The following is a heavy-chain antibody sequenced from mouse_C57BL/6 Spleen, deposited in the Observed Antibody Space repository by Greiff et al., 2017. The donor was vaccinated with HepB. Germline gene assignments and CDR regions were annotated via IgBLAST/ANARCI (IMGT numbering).Heavy chain of an antibody. D-gene: IGHD2-4*01. Sequence: QVQLQQSGPELVKPGASVKISCKASGYAFSSSWMNWVEQRPGKGLEWIGRIYHGDGDTNSNGKLKGKATLTAYKSSSTPYMQLSSLTSEDSAVYFCAREGDYAFDYWGQGTTLTVSS. J-gene: IGHJ2*01. CDR2: IYHGDGDT. CDR3: AREGDYAFDY. V-gene: IGHV1-82*01. CDR1: GYAFSSSW.